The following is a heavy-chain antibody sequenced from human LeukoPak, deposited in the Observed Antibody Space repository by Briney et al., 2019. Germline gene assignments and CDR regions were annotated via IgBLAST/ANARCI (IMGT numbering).Heavy chain of an antibody. J-gene: IGHJ4*02. V-gene: IGHV4-59*01. Sequence: SETLSLTSTVSGGSISSYYWSWIRQPPGKGLEWIGYIYYSGSTNYNPSLKSRVTISVDTSKNQFSLKLSSVTAADTAVYYCARGRQWLVPYYFDYWGQGTLVTVSS. D-gene: IGHD6-19*01. CDR2: IYYSGST. CDR1: GGSISSYY. CDR3: ARGRQWLVPYYFDY.